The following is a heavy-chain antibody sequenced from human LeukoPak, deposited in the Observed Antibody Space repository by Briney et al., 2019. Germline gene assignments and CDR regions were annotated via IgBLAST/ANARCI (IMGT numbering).Heavy chain of an antibody. J-gene: IGHJ4*02. CDR1: GFTFNRYN. D-gene: IGHD5-18*01. CDR2: ISTSSSYI. CDR3: ARGYVDTAMVPDY. V-gene: IGHV3-21*01. Sequence: GGSLRLSCAASGFTFNRYNMNWVRRAPGKGLEWVSSISTSSSYIYYADSVKGRFTISRDNSKNTLYLQMNSLRAEDTAVYYCARGYVDTAMVPDYWGQGTLVTVSS.